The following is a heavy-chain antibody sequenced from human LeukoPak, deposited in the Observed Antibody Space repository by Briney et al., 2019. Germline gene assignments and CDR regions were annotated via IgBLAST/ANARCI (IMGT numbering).Heavy chain of an antibody. J-gene: IGHJ3*02. D-gene: IGHD3-22*01. V-gene: IGHV1-18*01. CDR2: ISAYNGNT. CDR1: GYAFTSYG. Sequence: ASVKVSCKASGYAFTSYGISWVRQAPGQGLEWMGWISAYNGNTNYAQKLQGRITMTTDTSTSTAYMELRSLRSDDTAVYYCVREYYYDSSGYYGAFDIWGQGTMVTVSS. CDR3: VREYYYDSSGYYGAFDI.